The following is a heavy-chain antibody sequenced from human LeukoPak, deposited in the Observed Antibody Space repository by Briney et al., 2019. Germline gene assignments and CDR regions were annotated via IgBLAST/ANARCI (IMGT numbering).Heavy chain of an antibody. CDR1: GFTFSSYS. CDR2: ISGSGGST. D-gene: IGHD6-19*01. Sequence: GGSLRLSCAASGFTFSSYSMSWVRQAAGKGLEWVSAISGSGGSTYYADSVKGRFTISRDNSKNTLYLQMNSLRAEDTAVYSCAKDSSGWYDPSYFDYWGQGTLVTVSS. V-gene: IGHV3-23*01. CDR3: AKDSSGWYDPSYFDY. J-gene: IGHJ4*02.